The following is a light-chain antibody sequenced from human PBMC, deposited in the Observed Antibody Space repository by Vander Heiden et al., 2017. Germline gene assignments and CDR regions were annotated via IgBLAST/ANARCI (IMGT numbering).Light chain of an antibody. J-gene: IGKJ1*01. Sequence: EIVLTQSPGTLSLSPGERATLSCRASQSVSSNYLAWYQQKPGQAPRLLIYGASSRATGIPDRFSGSGSGTDFTLTISRLEPEDFAVYYCQQEGNSPRTFGQGTKVEI. V-gene: IGKV3-20*01. CDR2: GAS. CDR3: QQEGNSPRT. CDR1: QSVSSNY.